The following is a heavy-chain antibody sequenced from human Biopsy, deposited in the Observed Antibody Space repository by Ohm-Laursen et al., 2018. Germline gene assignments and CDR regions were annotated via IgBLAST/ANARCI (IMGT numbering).Heavy chain of an antibody. CDR1: GGSINSYY. J-gene: IGHJ4*02. CDR3: VRGGSGSFPFDY. D-gene: IGHD3-10*01. Sequence: TLSLTCTVSGGSINSYYWSWMRQPAGKGLEWIGRLFTSGTTNYSPSLNNRFTMSVDTSKNHFSLRLPSVTAADTAVYYCVRGGSGSFPFDYWGPGTLVTVSS. CDR2: LFTSGTT. V-gene: IGHV4-4*07.